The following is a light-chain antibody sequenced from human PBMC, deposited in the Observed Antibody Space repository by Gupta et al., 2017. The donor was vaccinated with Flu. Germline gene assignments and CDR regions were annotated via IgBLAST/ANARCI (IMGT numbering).Light chain of an antibody. CDR2: DAS. CDR1: QSVSSY. J-gene: IGKJ5*01. CDR3: QQRSNWPPAIT. V-gene: IGKV3-11*01. Sequence: EIVLTQSPATLSLSPGERATLSCRSSQSVSSYLAWYQQKPGQAPRLLIYDASNRATGIPARFSGSGSGTDFTLTISSLEPEDFAVYYCQQRSNWPPAITFGQGTPLDIK.